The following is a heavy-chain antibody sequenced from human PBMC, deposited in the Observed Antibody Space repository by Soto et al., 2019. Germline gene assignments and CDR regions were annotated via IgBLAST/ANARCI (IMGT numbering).Heavy chain of an antibody. J-gene: IGHJ6*02. V-gene: IGHV4-31*03. CDR3: ARAVWLLLPPYYYYGMDV. CDR2: IYYSGST. Sequence: QVQLQESGPGLVKPSQTLSLTCTVSGGSISSGGYYWSWIRQHPGKGLEWLGYIYYSGSTYYNPSLDSRVTISGDTSKNQFSLKLSSVTAADTAVYYCARAVWLLLPPYYYYGMDVWGQGTTVTVSS. D-gene: IGHD2-15*01. CDR1: GGSISSGGYY.